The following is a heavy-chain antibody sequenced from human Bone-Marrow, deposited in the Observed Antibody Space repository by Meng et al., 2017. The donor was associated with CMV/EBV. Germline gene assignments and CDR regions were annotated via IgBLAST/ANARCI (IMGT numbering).Heavy chain of an antibody. D-gene: IGHD3-9*01. J-gene: IGHJ6*02. CDR2: ISYDGSNK. CDR1: GFTFSSYA. CDR3: ARDRFYDILTGYYEGGGMDV. Sequence: GESLKISCAASGFTFSSYAMHWVRQAPGKGLEWVAVISYDGSNKYYADSVKGRFTISRDNSKNTLYLQMNSLRAKDTAVYYCARDRFYDILTGYYEGGGMDVWGQGTTVTVSS. V-gene: IGHV3-30-3*01.